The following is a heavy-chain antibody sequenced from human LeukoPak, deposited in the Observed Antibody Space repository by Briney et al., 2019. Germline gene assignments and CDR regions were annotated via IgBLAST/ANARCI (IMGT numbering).Heavy chain of an antibody. Sequence: ASVKVSCKASGYTFTSYGISWVRQAPGQGLEWMGWISTYNGNTHYAQKLQGRVTMTTDTSTSTVYMDLRSLRSDDTAVYYCARASGSGSYYGFDYWGRGTLVTVSS. CDR3: ARASGSGSYYGFDY. V-gene: IGHV1-18*01. CDR1: GYTFTSYG. CDR2: ISTYNGNT. J-gene: IGHJ4*02. D-gene: IGHD3-10*01.